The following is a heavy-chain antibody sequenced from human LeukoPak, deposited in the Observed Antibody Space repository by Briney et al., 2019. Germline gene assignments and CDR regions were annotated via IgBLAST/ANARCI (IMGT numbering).Heavy chain of an antibody. CDR3: ARLRDIAGGSY. D-gene: IGHD6-13*01. CDR1: GGSFSGYY. V-gene: IGHV4-34*01. Sequence: SETLSLTCAVYGGSFSGYYWSWIRQPPGKGLEWIGEINHSGSTNYNPSLKSRVTISVDTSKNEFSLKLSSVTAADTAVYYCARLRDIAGGSYWGQGTLVTVSS. J-gene: IGHJ4*02. CDR2: INHSGST.